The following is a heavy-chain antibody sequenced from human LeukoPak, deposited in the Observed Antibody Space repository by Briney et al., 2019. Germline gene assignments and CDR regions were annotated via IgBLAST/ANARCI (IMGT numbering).Heavy chain of an antibody. CDR2: IYHSGST. CDR3: ARAGKVATILNYFDY. Sequence: SETLSLTCAVSGGSISSGGYSWSWIRQPPGKGLEWIGYIYHSGSTYYNPSLKSRATISVDRSKNQFSLKLSSVTAADTAVYYCARAGKVATILNYFDYWGQGTLVTVSS. V-gene: IGHV4-30-2*01. D-gene: IGHD5-12*01. CDR1: GGSISSGGYS. J-gene: IGHJ4*02.